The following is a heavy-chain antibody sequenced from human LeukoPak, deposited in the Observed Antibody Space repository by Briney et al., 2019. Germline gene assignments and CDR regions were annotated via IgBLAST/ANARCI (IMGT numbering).Heavy chain of an antibody. CDR2: MAYDGNNK. D-gene: IGHD6-13*01. J-gene: IGHJ6*02. CDR3: ARDRWQVAATGGYGMDV. Sequence: GRSLRLSCAASRFTFSSYAMHWVRQAPGKGLEWVAVMAYDGNNKYYADSVKGRFTISRDKSKSTLYLQMNSLKTEDTAVYYYARDRWQVAATGGYGMDVWGQGTTVTVSS. V-gene: IGHV3-30-3*01. CDR1: RFTFSSYA.